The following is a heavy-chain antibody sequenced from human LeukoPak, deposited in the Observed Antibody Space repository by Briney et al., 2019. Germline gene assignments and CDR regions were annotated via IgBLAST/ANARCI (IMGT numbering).Heavy chain of an antibody. CDR2: ISDTGGNT. J-gene: IGHJ2*01. D-gene: IGHD4-17*01. CDR1: GFTFSSYA. CDR3: ATVRGNYGDSVWWYLDY. Sequence: GGSLRLSCAASGFTFSSYAMSWVRQAPGKGLEWVSTISDTGGNTYHADSVKGRFTISRDNSKNTLYLQINSLSPEDTAVYYCATVRGNYGDSVWWYLDYWGRGTLVTVSS. V-gene: IGHV3-23*01.